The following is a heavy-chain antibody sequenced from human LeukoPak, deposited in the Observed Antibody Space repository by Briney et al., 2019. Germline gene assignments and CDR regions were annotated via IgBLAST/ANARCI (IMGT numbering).Heavy chain of an antibody. CDR2: ISAYNGNT. Sequence: ASVKVSCKASGYTFTSYGISWVRQAPGQGLEWMGWISAYNGNTNYAQKLQGRVTMTTDTSTSTAYMELRSLRSDDTAVYYCARGYCGGDYYRGFDYWGQGTLVTVSS. D-gene: IGHD2-21*02. CDR3: ARGYCGGDYYRGFDY. V-gene: IGHV1-18*01. CDR1: GYTFTSYG. J-gene: IGHJ4*02.